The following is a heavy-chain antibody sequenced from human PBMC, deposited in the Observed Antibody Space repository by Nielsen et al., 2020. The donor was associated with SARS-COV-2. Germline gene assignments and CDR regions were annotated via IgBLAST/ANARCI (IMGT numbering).Heavy chain of an antibody. CDR3: ARRSLSATGGGFDS. CDR1: GGSISSGF. D-gene: IGHD6-13*01. CDR2: IYQNGDT. V-gene: IGHV4-59*12. J-gene: IGHJ4*02. Sequence: SETLSLTCIVSGGSISSGFWSWIRQPPGKGLEWIGYIYQNGDTTYSPSLMSRVTISVDTSKRHLSLKMNSMTAADTAVYYCARRSLSATGGGFDSWGQGTLVTVSS.